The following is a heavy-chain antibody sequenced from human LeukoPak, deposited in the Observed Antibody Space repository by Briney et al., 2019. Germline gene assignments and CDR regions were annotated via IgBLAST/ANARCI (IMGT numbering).Heavy chain of an antibody. CDR2: INHSGST. Sequence: SETLSLTCAVYGGSFSGYYWSWIRQPPGKGLEWIGEINHSGSTNYNPSLKSRVTISVDTSKNQFPLKLSSVTAADTAVYYCARGYYYGMDFWGQGATATVSS. V-gene: IGHV4-34*01. J-gene: IGHJ6*02. CDR1: GGSFSGYY. CDR3: ARGYYYGMDF.